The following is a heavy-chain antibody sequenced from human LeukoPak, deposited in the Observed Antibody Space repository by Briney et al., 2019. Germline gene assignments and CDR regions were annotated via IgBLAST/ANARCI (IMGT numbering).Heavy chain of an antibody. J-gene: IGHJ4*02. CDR1: GFTFRSYE. D-gene: IGHD3-10*01. CDR2: IGTSGITT. Sequence: SGGSLRLSCAASGFTFRSYEMNWVRQAPGKGLEWVSYIGTSGITTYYADSVKGRFTISRDNAKNSLDLQMNSLRAEDTAIYYCAKHYGSGTYYNYLDYWGQGTLVTVSS. CDR3: AKHYGSGTYYNYLDY. V-gene: IGHV3-48*03.